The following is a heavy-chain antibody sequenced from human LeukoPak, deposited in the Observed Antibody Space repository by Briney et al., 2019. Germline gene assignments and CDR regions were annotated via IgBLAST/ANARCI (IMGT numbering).Heavy chain of an antibody. CDR1: GFTFSSYG. CDR3: AKGPSRQQLLQGYFDY. Sequence: PGGSLRLSCAASGFTFSSYGMHWVRQAPGKGLEWVAFIRYDGSNKYYADSVKGRFTISRDNSKNTLYLQMNSLRAEDTALYYCAKGPSRQQLLQGYFDYWGQGTLVTVSS. J-gene: IGHJ4*02. CDR2: IRYDGSNK. V-gene: IGHV3-30*02. D-gene: IGHD6-13*01.